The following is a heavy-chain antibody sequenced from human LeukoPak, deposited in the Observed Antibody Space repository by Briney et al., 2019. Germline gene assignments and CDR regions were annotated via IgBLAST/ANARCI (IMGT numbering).Heavy chain of an antibody. CDR1: GYTFTGYY. Sequence: GASVKVSCKAFGYTFTGYYMHWMRQAPGQGLEWMGWINPNSGGTNYAQKFQGRVTMTRDTSISTAYMELSRLRSDDTAVYYCARVGLYFDWLLKSYYFDYWGQGTLVTVSS. CDR2: INPNSGGT. CDR3: ARVGLYFDWLLKSYYFDY. J-gene: IGHJ4*02. D-gene: IGHD3-9*01. V-gene: IGHV1-2*02.